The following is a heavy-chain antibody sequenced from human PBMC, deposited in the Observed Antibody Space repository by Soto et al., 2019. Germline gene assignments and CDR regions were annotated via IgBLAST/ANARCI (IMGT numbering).Heavy chain of an antibody. D-gene: IGHD3-10*01. Sequence: QVQLVQSGAEVKRPGSSVKVSCKASGGTFSSYPISWVRQAPGQGLEWMGGTNGNLGTGNYAQKFRGRLTLTTDISTTPAYMELSSLTSEDTAVYYCARRDSHGFFRYFDNWGQGTLVTVSS. CDR2: TNGNLGTG. J-gene: IGHJ4*02. V-gene: IGHV1-69*06. CDR1: GGTFSSYP. CDR3: ARRDSHGFFRYFDN.